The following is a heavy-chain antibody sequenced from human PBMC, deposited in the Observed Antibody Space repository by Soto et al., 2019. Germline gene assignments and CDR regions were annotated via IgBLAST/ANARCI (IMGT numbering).Heavy chain of an antibody. J-gene: IGHJ4*02. D-gene: IGHD3-16*01. CDR1: GLTLRTYL. CDR3: ATSHEYDWDTSRFRH. V-gene: IGHV3-7*01. CDR2: IKTDGSQE. Sequence: GGSLRLSCRTSGLTLRTYLMSGVRQAPGKGLEWVANIKTDGSQEYYADSVEGRFTMSRDNTKNSLYLQMNSLRADDTAMYYCATSHEYDWDTSRFRHWGQGTLVTVSS.